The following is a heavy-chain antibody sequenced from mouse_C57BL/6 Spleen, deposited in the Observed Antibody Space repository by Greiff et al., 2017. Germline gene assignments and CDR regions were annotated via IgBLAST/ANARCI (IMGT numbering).Heavy chain of an antibody. CDR3: ARNSGSSWYFDY. CDR2: IYPGDGDT. V-gene: IGHV1-80*01. D-gene: IGHD1-1*01. Sequence: VQLQQSGASVKISCKASGYAFSSYWMNWVKQRPGKGLEWIGQIYPGDGDTNYNGKFKGKATLTADKSSSTAYMPLSSLTSEDSAGYICARNSGSSWYFDYWGQGTTLTVSS. J-gene: IGHJ2*01. CDR1: GYAFSSYW.